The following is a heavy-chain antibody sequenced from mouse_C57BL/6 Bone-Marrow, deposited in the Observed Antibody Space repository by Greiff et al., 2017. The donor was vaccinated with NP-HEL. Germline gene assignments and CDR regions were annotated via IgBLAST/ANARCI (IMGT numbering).Heavy chain of an antibody. D-gene: IGHD5-1*01. J-gene: IGHJ2*01. CDR1: GFTFSSYG. Sequence: EVLLVESGGDLVKPGASLKLSCAASGFTFSSYGMSWVRQTPNKRLEWVATISSGGSYTYYPDSVKGRFTISRDNAKNTLYLQMSSLESEDTARYYCARRSTSDDWGQGTTLTVSS. V-gene: IGHV5-6*01. CDR3: ARRSTSDD. CDR2: ISSGGSYT.